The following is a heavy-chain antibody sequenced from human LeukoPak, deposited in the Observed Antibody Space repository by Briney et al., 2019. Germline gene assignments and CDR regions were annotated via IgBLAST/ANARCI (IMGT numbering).Heavy chain of an antibody. CDR1: GFTFSDYY. Sequence: GGSLRLSCAASGFTFSDYYMSWIRQAPGKELEWVSYISSSGSTIYYADSVKGRFTISRDNAKNSLYLQMNSLRAEDTAFYYCARVQQYDKFDYWGQGTLVTVSS. D-gene: IGHD3-22*01. V-gene: IGHV3-11*01. CDR2: ISSSGSTI. J-gene: IGHJ4*02. CDR3: ARVQQYDKFDY.